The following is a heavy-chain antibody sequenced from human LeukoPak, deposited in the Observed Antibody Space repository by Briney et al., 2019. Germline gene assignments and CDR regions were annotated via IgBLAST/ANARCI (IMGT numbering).Heavy chain of an antibody. CDR3: ARDKSWVIGFDY. V-gene: IGHV1-46*01. Sequence: ASVKVSCKASGHTFTSYYLHWVRQAPGQGLEWMGIINPSSGSTSYAQKFQGRVTMTRDTSTSTVYMELSSLRSEDTAVYYCARDKSWVIGFDYWGQGSLVTVSS. D-gene: IGHD3-22*01. CDR1: GHTFTSYY. CDR2: INPSSGST. J-gene: IGHJ4*02.